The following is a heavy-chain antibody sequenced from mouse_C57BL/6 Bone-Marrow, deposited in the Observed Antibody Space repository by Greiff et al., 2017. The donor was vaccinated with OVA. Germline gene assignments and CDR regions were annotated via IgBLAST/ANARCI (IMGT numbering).Heavy chain of an antibody. CDR1: GFTFSDYY. D-gene: IGHD2-3*01. J-gene: IGHJ2*01. CDR2: ISNGGGST. V-gene: IGHV5-12*01. CDR3: ARLDGYSYFDY. Sequence: EVKLVESGGGLVQPGGSLKLSCAASGFTFSDYYMYWVRQTPEKRLEWVAYISNGGGSTYYPDTVKGRFTISRDNAKNTLYLQMSRLKSEDTAMYYCARLDGYSYFDYWGQGTTLTVSS.